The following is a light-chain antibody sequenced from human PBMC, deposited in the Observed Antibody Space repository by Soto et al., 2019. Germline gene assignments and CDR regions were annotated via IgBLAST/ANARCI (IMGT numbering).Light chain of an antibody. Sequence: EIVLTQSPGTLSLSPGERATLSCRASQCVSSNYLAWYQQKPGQAPRLLIYGASSRATGIPDRFSGSGSGTDFTLTISRLEPEDFAVYYCQQYGGSPRVTFGGGTKVEIK. CDR1: QCVSSNY. V-gene: IGKV3-20*01. CDR2: GAS. J-gene: IGKJ4*01. CDR3: QQYGGSPRVT.